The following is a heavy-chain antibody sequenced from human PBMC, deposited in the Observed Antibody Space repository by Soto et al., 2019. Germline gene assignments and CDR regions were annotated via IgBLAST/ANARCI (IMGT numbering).Heavy chain of an antibody. D-gene: IGHD3-10*02. J-gene: IGHJ4*02. CDR2: IYYSGST. Sequence: QVQLQESGPGLVKPPQTLSLTCTVSGGSVSSGAYYWSWVRQDPGKGLEWIGYIYYSGSTYYNPSLKSRVTISVDTSKNQFSLKLSSVTAADTAVYYCARMFAQEDYFDYWGQGTLVTVSS. V-gene: IGHV4-31*03. CDR1: GGSVSSGAYY. CDR3: ARMFAQEDYFDY.